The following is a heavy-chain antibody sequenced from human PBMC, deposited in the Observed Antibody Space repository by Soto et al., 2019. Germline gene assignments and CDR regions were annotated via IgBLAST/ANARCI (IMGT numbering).Heavy chain of an antibody. CDR3: AKEVLLWFGESSYYYYNGMDV. CDR2: ISGSGGST. V-gene: IGHV3-23*01. D-gene: IGHD3-10*01. CDR1: GFTFISYA. Sequence: GGSLRLSCAASGFTFISYAMSWVLQAPWKGLEWVSAISGSGGSTYYADSVKGRFTISRDNSKNTLYLQMNSLRAEDTAVYYCAKEVLLWFGESSYYYYNGMDVWGQGTTVTVSS. J-gene: IGHJ6*02.